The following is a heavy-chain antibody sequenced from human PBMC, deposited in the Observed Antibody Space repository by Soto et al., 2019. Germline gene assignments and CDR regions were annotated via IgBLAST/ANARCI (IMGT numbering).Heavy chain of an antibody. CDR2: IIPIFGTT. Sequence: GASVKVSFKASGGTFSSYAISWVRRAPGQGLEWMGGIIPIFGTTNYAQKFQGRVTITADASTSTAYMELRSLRSDDTAVYYCARVVHPYYYYYMDVWGTGPTVTVSS. CDR1: GGTFSSYA. J-gene: IGHJ6*03. V-gene: IGHV1-69*13. CDR3: ARVVHPYYYYYMDV.